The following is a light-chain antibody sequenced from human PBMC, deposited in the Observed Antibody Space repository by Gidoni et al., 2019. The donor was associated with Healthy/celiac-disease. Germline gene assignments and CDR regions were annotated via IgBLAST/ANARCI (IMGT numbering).Light chain of an antibody. CDR1: QSISKF. CDR2: AAS. J-gene: IGKJ1*01. V-gene: IGKV1-39*01. Sequence: DIQMTQSPSSLSTSVGHRVTITCRASQSISKFLNWYQQKPGKAPKLLIYAASSLQSGVPSRFSGSGSGTDFTLTISSLQPEDFATYYCQQSYITPPTFXXXTKVEIK. CDR3: QQSYITPPT.